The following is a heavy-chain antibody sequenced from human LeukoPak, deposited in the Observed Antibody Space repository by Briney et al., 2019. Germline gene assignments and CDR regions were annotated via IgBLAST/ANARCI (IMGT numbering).Heavy chain of an antibody. CDR2: ITGSSTWT. CDR3: ARELVSLGTGYFDL. V-gene: IGHV3-23*01. Sequence: PGGSLRLSCEASGFTFSTYGMTWVRQAPAKGLELVSGITGSSTWTYYADSVKGRFTISRDNSNNTLHLQMNSLRAEDTAIYYCARELVSLGTGYFDLWGRGTLVTVSS. CDR1: GFTFSTYG. J-gene: IGHJ2*01. D-gene: IGHD7-27*01.